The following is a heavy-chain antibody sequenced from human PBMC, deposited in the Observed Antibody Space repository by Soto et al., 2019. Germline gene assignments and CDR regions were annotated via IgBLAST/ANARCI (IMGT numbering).Heavy chain of an antibody. CDR2: IIPIFGTA. CDR1: GGTFSSYA. V-gene: IGHV1-69*13. D-gene: IGHD3-3*01. CDR3: ARKTTYYDFWSGYCMDV. J-gene: IGHJ6*02. Sequence: SVKVSCKASGGTFSSYAISWVRQAPGQGLEWMGGIIPIFGTANYAQKFQGRVTITADESTSTAYMELSSLRSEDTAVYYCARKTTYYDFWSGYCMDVWGQGTTVTVSS.